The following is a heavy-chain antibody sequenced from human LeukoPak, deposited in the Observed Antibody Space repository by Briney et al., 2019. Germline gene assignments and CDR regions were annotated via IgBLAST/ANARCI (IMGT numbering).Heavy chain of an antibody. J-gene: IGHJ4*02. CDR2: INHSGST. Sequence: SETLSLTCAVYGGSFSGYYWSWIRQPPGKGLVWIGEINHSGSTNYNPSLKSRVTISVDTSKNQFSLKLSSVTAADTAVYYCASPELTSGYYRGSFDYWGQGTLVTVSS. CDR3: ASPELTSGYYRGSFDY. CDR1: GGSFSGYY. D-gene: IGHD3-22*01. V-gene: IGHV4-34*01.